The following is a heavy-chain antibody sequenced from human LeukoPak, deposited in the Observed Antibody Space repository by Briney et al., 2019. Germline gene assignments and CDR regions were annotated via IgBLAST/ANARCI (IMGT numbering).Heavy chain of an antibody. V-gene: IGHV4-59*01. Sequence: KPSETLSLTCTVSGGSISSYYWSWIRQPPGKGLEWIGYIYYSGSTNYNPSLKSRVTISVDTSKNQFSLKLSSVTAADTAVYYCARDRANYPFDPWGQGTLVTVSS. D-gene: IGHD5-24*01. CDR3: ARDRANYPFDP. CDR1: GGSISSYY. CDR2: IYYSGST. J-gene: IGHJ5*02.